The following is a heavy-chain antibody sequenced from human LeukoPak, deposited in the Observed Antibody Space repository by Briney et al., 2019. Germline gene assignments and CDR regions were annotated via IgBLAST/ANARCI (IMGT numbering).Heavy chain of an antibody. Sequence: GGSLRLSCAASGFTFSSSSMDWVRQAPGKGLEWVSSISSSGRYIYFADSVKGRFTISRDNAKNSVSLQMNSLRGEDTAVYYCAKSLTPDRDWFDSWGQGTLVIVSS. CDR1: GFTFSSSS. CDR2: ISSSGRYI. J-gene: IGHJ5*01. CDR3: AKSLTPDRDWFDS. D-gene: IGHD4/OR15-4a*01. V-gene: IGHV3-21*01.